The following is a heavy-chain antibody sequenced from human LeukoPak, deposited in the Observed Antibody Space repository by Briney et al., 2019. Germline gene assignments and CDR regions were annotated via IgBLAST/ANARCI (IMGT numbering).Heavy chain of an antibody. Sequence: ESGPTLVNPTQTLTLTCSFSGFSISTSGMCVSWIRQPPGKALEWLSRIDWDDDKYYSTSLKTRLTISKDTSKNQVVLTMTNMDPVDTATYYCARIIPGGSGYDAFDIWGQGTMVTVSS. CDR3: ARIIPGGSGYDAFDI. D-gene: IGHD3-16*01. CDR1: GFSISTSGMC. V-gene: IGHV2-70*11. J-gene: IGHJ3*02. CDR2: IDWDDDK.